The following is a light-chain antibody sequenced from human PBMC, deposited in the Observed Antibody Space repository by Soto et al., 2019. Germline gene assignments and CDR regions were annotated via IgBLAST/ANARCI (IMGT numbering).Light chain of an antibody. CDR2: GAS. CDR1: QSVSSN. J-gene: IGKJ1*01. Sequence: EIVMTQSPATLSVSPGERATLSCRASQSVSSNLAWYQQKPGQAPRLLIYGASTRATGIAARFSGSGSGTEFALTISSRQSEDFAVYYCQQYNNWWTFGQGTKVEIK. CDR3: QQYNNWWT. V-gene: IGKV3-15*01.